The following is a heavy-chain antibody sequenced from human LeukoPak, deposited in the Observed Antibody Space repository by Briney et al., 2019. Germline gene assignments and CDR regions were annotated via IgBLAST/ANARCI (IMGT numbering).Heavy chain of an antibody. CDR1: GFTFSSYE. CDR2: ISSSGSTI. Sequence: GGSLRLSCAASGFTFSSYEMNWVRQAPGKGLEWVSYISSSGSTIYYADSVKGRFTISRDNSKNTLYLQMNSLRAEDTAVYYCAKVLKRGTCFDYWGQGTLVTVSS. J-gene: IGHJ4*02. CDR3: AKVLKRGTCFDY. V-gene: IGHV3-48*03. D-gene: IGHD1-14*01.